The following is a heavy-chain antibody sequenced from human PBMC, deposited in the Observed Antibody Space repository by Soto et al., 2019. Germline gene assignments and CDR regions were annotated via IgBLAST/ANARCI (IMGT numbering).Heavy chain of an antibody. V-gene: IGHV3-21*01. Sequence: PGGSLRLSCAASGFTFSSYSMNWVRQAPGKGLEWVSSISSSSCYIYYADSVKGRFTISRDNAKNSLYLQMNSLRAEDTAVYYCARDDYDILTGYYNEYYYYYGMDVWGQGTTVTVSS. CDR3: ARDDYDILTGYYNEYYYYYGMDV. J-gene: IGHJ6*02. D-gene: IGHD3-9*01. CDR1: GFTFSSYS. CDR2: ISSSSCYI.